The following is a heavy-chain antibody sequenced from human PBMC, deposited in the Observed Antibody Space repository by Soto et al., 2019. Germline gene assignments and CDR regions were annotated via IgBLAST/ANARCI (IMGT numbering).Heavy chain of an antibody. CDR3: AKEVWRGPMDV. V-gene: IGHV3-30*18. Sequence: QVQLVESGGGVVQPGRSLRLSCAASGFTFSSYGMHWVRQAPGKGLEWVAVISYDGSNKNYADSVKGRFTISRDNSKNTQYLQMNSLRAEDTAVYYCAKEVWRGPMDVWGQGTTVTVSS. D-gene: IGHD3-3*01. CDR1: GFTFSSYG. J-gene: IGHJ6*02. CDR2: ISYDGSNK.